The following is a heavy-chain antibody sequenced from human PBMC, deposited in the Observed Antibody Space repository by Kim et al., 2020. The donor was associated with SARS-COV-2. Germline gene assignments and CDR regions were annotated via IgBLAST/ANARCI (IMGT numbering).Heavy chain of an antibody. Sequence: GGSLRLSCAASGFTFSSYGMHWVRQAPGKGLEWVAVIWYDGSNKYYADSVKGRFTISRDNSKNTLYLQMNSLRADDTAVYYCERDGLPPTYKWNGNYYYGMDVWAQGATVTVSS. CDR2: IWYDGSNK. D-gene: IGHD1-1*01. V-gene: IGHV3-33*08. CDR1: GFTFSSYG. CDR3: ERDGLPPTYKWNGNYYYGMDV. J-gene: IGHJ6*02.